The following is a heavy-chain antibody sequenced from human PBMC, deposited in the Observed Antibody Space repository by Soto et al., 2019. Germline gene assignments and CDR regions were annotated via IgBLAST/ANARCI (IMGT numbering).Heavy chain of an antibody. CDR1: GFTFNDYA. V-gene: IGHV3-48*01. J-gene: IGHJ6*02. CDR3: ATSLDV. CDR2: ISCSSSTI. Sequence: PRGSLTLCCAASGFTFNDYAMHWVRQAAGKGLEWVSYISCSSSTIYYADSVKGRLTISRDNAKNSLYLQMISLRAEDTAVYYCATSLDVWGQGTTVTVSS.